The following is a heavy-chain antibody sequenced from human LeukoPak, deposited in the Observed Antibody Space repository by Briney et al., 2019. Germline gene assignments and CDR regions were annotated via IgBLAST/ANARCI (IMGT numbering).Heavy chain of an antibody. V-gene: IGHV3-74*01. CDR3: AKWSGGITMISPRPGAFDI. CDR2: INTDGSRI. J-gene: IGHJ3*02. CDR1: GFTFNDYW. Sequence: GGSLRLSCAASGFTFNDYWMHWVRQAPGQGLVWVSRINTDGSRIYYADSVKGRFTISRDNSKNTLYLQMNSLRAEDTAVYYCAKWSGGITMISPRPGAFDIWGQGTMVTVSS. D-gene: IGHD3-22*01.